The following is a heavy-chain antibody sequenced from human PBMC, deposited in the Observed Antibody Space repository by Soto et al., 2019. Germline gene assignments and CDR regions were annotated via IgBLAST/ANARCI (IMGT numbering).Heavy chain of an antibody. D-gene: IGHD2-15*01. Sequence: ASVKVSCKASGGTFDNYAVSWVRQAPGQGLEWMGGIIPMFETVNYAQRFQGRLTIAADESTSTAYMELTSLTSADTAIYFCARGLRTGNYGMDVWGQGTMVTVSS. CDR2: IIPMFETV. V-gene: IGHV1-69*13. CDR3: ARGLRTGNYGMDV. CDR1: GGTFDNYA. J-gene: IGHJ6*02.